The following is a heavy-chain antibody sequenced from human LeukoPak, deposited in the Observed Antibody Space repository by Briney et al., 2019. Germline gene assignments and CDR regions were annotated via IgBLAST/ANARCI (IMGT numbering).Heavy chain of an antibody. D-gene: IGHD6-6*01. CDR2: ISGSGDTT. J-gene: IGHJ4*02. CDR3: AKGHFASSSFFDY. Sequence: GGSLRLSCVASKFNFAMSWVRPTAGKGLEWVSAISGSGDTTFYADSVKGRFTISRDNSKNTLYLQMNSLRVEDTALYYCAKGHFASSSFFDYWGQGTLVTVSS. CDR1: KFNFA. V-gene: IGHV3-23*01.